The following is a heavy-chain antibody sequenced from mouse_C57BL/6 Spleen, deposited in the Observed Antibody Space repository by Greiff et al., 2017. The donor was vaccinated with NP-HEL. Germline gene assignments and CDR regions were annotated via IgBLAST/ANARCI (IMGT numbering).Heavy chain of an antibody. CDR1: GFTFTDYY. CDR2: IRNKANGYTT. J-gene: IGHJ3*01. CDR3: ASSSNYRWFAY. Sequence: EVQLVESGGGLVQPGGSLSLSCAASGFTFTDYYMSWVRQPPGKALEWLGFIRNKANGYTTEYSASVKGRFTISRDNSQRILYLQMNALRAEDSATYYCASSSNYRWFAYWGQGTLVTVSA. V-gene: IGHV7-3*01. D-gene: IGHD2-5*01.